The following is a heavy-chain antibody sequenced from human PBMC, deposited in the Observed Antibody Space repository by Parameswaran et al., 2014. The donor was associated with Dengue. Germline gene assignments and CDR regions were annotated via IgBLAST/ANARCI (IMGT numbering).Heavy chain of an antibody. CDR2: IYYSGST. J-gene: IGHJ4*02. D-gene: IGHD3-10*01. Sequence: PGKGLEWIGSIYYSGSTYYNPSLKSRVTISVDTSKNQFSLKLSSVTAADTAVYYCARDPLWFGESQYYFDYWGQGTLVTVSS. V-gene: IGHV4-39*07. CDR3: ARDPLWFGESQYYFDY.